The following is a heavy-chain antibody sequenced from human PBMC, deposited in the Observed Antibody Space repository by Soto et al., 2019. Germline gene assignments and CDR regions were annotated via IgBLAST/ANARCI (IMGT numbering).Heavy chain of an antibody. V-gene: IGHV3-23*01. CDR1: GFTFSNYA. CDR2: ISGSAAST. CDR3: AKWTGRYCSGGICYLDDPFDY. D-gene: IGHD2-15*01. J-gene: IGHJ4*02. Sequence: EVHLLESGGDLVQPGGSLRLSCAASGFTFSNYAMSWVRQAPGKGLDWVSGISGSAASTFYADSVKGRFTISRDNSKNTLYLKMNSLRAEDTAVYYCAKWTGRYCSGGICYLDDPFDYWGQGTLVTVSS.